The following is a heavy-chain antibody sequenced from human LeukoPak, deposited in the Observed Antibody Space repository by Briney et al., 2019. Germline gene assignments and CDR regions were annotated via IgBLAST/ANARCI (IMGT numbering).Heavy chain of an antibody. CDR1: GFTLSTHG. J-gene: IGHJ6*02. Sequence: GGSLSLSCAGEGFTLSTHGMSWVHQAPGKGLEWVSSISSRDTTTNYADSVKGRFTISRDGSKNTLYLHPNSLRAEDTAVYYCARAPPWFGDKHYGLDVWGQGATVTVSS. D-gene: IGHD3-10*01. CDR3: ARAPPWFGDKHYGLDV. V-gene: IGHV3-23*01. CDR2: ISSRDTTT.